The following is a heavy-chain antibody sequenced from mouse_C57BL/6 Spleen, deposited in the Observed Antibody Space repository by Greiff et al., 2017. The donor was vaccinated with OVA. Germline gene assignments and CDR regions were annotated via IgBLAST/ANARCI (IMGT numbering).Heavy chain of an antibody. D-gene: IGHD2-13*01. CDR2: LWRGGGT. Sequence: VQLQQSGPGLVQPSPSLYITCTVSGFSLTSYGVHWVRQSPGQGLEWLGVLWRGGGTDSNAALISRLSISTDNSKSQVYFKMIRLQADDTAIYYCARGMVTGAMDYWGQGTSVTVSS. J-gene: IGHJ4*01. CDR3: ARGMVTGAMDY. V-gene: IGHV2-2*01. CDR1: GFSLTSYG.